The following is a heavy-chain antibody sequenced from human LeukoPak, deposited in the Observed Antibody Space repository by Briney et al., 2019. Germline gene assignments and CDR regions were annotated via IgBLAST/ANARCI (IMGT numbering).Heavy chain of an antibody. CDR2: IIPIFGTA. V-gene: IGHV1-69*13. J-gene: IGHJ4*02. D-gene: IGHD2-21*02. Sequence: GASVKVSCKASGYTFTSYAISWVRQAPGQGLEWMGGIIPIFGTANYAQKFQGRVTITADESTSTAYMELSSLRSEDTAVYYCARRRAYCGGDCKNYYFDYWGQGTLVTVSS. CDR1: GYTFTSYA. CDR3: ARRRAYCGGDCKNYYFDY.